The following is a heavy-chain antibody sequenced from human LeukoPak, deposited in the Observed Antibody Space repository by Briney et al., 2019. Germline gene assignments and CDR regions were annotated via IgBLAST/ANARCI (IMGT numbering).Heavy chain of an antibody. CDR2: INPNSGGT. Sequence: ASVKVSCKASGYIFTGYYMHWVRQAPGQGLEWMGRINPNSGGTNYAQKFQGRVTMTRDTSTSTAYMELSRLRSDDTAVYYCRADYYDSSGYGILFDYWGQGTLVTVSS. V-gene: IGHV1-2*06. J-gene: IGHJ4*02. D-gene: IGHD3-22*01. CDR1: GYIFTGYY. CDR3: RADYYDSSGYGILFDY.